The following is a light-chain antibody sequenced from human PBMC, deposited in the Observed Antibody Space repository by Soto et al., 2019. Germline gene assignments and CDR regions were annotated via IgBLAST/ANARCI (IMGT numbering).Light chain of an antibody. CDR3: QHYNSYSEA. V-gene: IGKV1-5*03. CDR2: KAS. CDR1: QTISSW. J-gene: IGKJ1*01. Sequence: DIQMTQSPSTLSGSVGPRLTITCRASQTISSWLAWYQQKPGKAPKLLIYKASTLKSGVPSRFSGSGYGTEFNLTISSLQTDDFATYYCQHYNSYSEAFGQGTKVDIK.